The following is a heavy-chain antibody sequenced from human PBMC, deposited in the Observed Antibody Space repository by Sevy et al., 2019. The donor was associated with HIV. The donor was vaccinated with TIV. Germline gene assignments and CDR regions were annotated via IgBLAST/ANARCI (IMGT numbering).Heavy chain of an antibody. CDR3: ARVYYDSSGYYSPYYYYYMDV. CDR2: IYYSGST. J-gene: IGHJ6*03. Sequence: GSLRLSCAASGFTFSSYAMSWVRQAPGKGLEWIGYIYYSGSTNYNPSLKSRVTISVDTSKNQFSLKLSSVTAADTAVYYCARVYYDSSGYYSPYYYYYMDVWGKGTTVTVSS. CDR1: GFTFSSYA. D-gene: IGHD3-22*01. V-gene: IGHV4-59*01.